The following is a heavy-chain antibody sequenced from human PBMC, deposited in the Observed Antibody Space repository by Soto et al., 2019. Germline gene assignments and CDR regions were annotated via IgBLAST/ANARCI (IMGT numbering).Heavy chain of an antibody. Sequence: QVQLVESGGGVAQPGRSLRLSCTASGLRFSLYGIHWVRQAPGKGLEWVAFISDDGTKREYADSLKGRFTISRENSKSTLYLQMSSLRVEDTAVYDCARDRYSSSPGHLEYWGQGTLVTVSS. V-gene: IGHV3-30*03. CDR1: GLRFSLYG. D-gene: IGHD2-15*01. J-gene: IGHJ4*02. CDR3: ARDRYSSSPGHLEY. CDR2: ISDDGTKR.